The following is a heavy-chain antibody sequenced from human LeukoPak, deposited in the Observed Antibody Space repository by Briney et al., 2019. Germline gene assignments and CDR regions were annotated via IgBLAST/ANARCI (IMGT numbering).Heavy chain of an antibody. CDR1: GFTVSSNY. D-gene: IGHD3-10*01. CDR2: IYSGGST. J-gene: IGHJ3*02. CDR3: ARDGHDPYSYYYGSGSSGFDI. Sequence: GGSLRLSCAASGFTVSSNYMSWVRQAPGKGLEWVSVIYSGGSTYYADSVKGRFTISRDNSKNTLYLQMNSLRAEDTAVYYCARDGHDPYSYYYGSGSSGFDIWGQGTMVTVSS. V-gene: IGHV3-53*01.